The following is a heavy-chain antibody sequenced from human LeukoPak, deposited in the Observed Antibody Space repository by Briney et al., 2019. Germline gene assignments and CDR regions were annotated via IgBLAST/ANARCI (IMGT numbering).Heavy chain of an antibody. CDR1: GFTFSGYW. D-gene: IGHD7-27*01. V-gene: IGHV3-7*03. CDR2: IKQDGSEK. Sequence: QAGGSLRLSCAASGFTFSGYWMSWVRQAPGKGLEWVANIKQDGSEKYYVDSVKGRFTISRDNAKSSLYLQMNSLRAEDTAVYYCARGLNRGFDYWGQGTLVTVSS. CDR3: ARGLNRGFDY. J-gene: IGHJ4*02.